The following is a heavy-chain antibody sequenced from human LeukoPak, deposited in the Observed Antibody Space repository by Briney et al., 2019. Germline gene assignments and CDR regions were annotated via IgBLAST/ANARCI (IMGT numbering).Heavy chain of an antibody. D-gene: IGHD1-26*01. CDR3: ARDQEAVGATHYYYYGMDV. Sequence: GGSLRLSCAASGFTFSSYSMYWVRQAPGKGLEWVSSISSSSSYIYYADSVKGRFTISRDNAKNSLYLQMNSLRAEDTAVYYCARDQEAVGATHYYYYGMDVWGQGTTVTVSS. CDR2: ISSSSSYI. J-gene: IGHJ6*02. V-gene: IGHV3-21*01. CDR1: GFTFSSYS.